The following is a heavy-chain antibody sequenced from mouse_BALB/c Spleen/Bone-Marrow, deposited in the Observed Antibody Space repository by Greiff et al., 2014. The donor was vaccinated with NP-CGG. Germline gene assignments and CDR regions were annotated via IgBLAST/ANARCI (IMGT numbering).Heavy chain of an antibody. D-gene: IGHD2-3*01. CDR2: IHYSGTT. J-gene: IGHJ4*01. CDR1: GYSITSGYS. V-gene: IGHV3-1*02. CDR3: ARQNDGYLYYAMDY. Sequence: VQLQQPGPDLVKPSQSLSLTCTVTGYSITSGYSWHWIRQFPGNKLEWMGYIHYSGTTNYNPSLKSRISITRDTPKNQFFLQLNSVTSDDTATYYCARQNDGYLYYAMDYWGQGTSVTVSS.